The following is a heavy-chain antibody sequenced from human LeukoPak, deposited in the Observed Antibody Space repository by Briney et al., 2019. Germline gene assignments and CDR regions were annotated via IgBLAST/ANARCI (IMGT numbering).Heavy chain of an antibody. D-gene: IGHD1-14*01. V-gene: IGHV3-23*01. Sequence: GGALRLSCAASRFTFSTYVMTWVRQAPGKGLEWVSGIAGGGEYTYYADSVKGRFTISRDNSNNTLFLQMNGLRTEDTAVYFCARDSRVGTTHYYYYMDVWGKGTTVTVSS. J-gene: IGHJ6*03. CDR1: RFTFSTYV. CDR3: ARDSRVGTTHYYYYMDV. CDR2: IAGGGEYT.